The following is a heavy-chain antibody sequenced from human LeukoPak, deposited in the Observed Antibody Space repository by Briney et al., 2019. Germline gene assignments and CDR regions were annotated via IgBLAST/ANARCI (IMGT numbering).Heavy chain of an antibody. D-gene: IGHD6-13*01. CDR2: ISDSGGST. Sequence: GGSLRLSCAASGFTVSSNYMSWVRQAPGKGLEWVSAISDSGGSTYYADSVKGRFTISRDNSRNTLYLQMNTLRAEDTAVYYCAKCRGSSWSDYFDYWGQGTLVTVSS. V-gene: IGHV3-23*01. CDR3: AKCRGSSWSDYFDY. J-gene: IGHJ4*02. CDR1: GFTVSSNY.